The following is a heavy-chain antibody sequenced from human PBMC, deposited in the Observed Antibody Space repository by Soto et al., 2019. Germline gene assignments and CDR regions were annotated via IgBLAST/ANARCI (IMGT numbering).Heavy chain of an antibody. V-gene: IGHV3-74*01. Sequence: GALRLSCAASGFTFSSYLMHCVRQAPGKGLVWVSRINRDGSSTNYADSVKGRVTISRDTAKNTLYLQMNSLRAEDTAVYYCAREISTTGEYYFDYWDQRTLVTVSS. CDR1: GFTFSSYL. CDR2: INRDGSST. CDR3: AREISTTGEYYFDY. D-gene: IGHD1-1*01. J-gene: IGHJ4*03.